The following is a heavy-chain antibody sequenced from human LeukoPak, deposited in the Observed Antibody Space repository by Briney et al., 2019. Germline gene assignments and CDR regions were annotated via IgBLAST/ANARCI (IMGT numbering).Heavy chain of an antibody. V-gene: IGHV3-23*01. CDR3: AKDIKYYYDSSGYYYANDY. J-gene: IGHJ4*02. CDR2: ISGSGGST. D-gene: IGHD3-22*01. Sequence: GGSLRHSCAASGFTFSSYAMSWVRQAPGKGLEWVSAISGSGGSTYYADSVKGRFTISRDNSKNTLYLQMNSLRAEDTAVYYCAKDIKYYYDSSGYYYANDYWGQGTLVTVSS. CDR1: GFTFSSYA.